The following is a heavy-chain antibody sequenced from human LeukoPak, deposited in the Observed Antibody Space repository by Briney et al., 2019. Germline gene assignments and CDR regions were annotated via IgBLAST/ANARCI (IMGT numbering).Heavy chain of an antibody. J-gene: IGHJ4*02. CDR1: GFTFSDYY. Sequence: GGCLRLSCAASGFTFSDYYMSWIRQAPGKGLGWVSYISSSGSTVYYADSVKGRFTISRDNAKNSLYLQMNSLRAEDTAVYYCARGTLFPGYSSGWYPAHWGQGTLVTVSS. CDR3: ARGTLFPGYSSGWYPAH. D-gene: IGHD6-19*01. CDR2: ISSSGSTV. V-gene: IGHV3-11*04.